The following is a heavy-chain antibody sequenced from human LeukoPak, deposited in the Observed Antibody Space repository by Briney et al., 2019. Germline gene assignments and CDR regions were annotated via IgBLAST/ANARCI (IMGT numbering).Heavy chain of an antibody. CDR1: GFTFITHA. V-gene: IGHV3-64D*06. Sequence: GGSLRLSCSASGFTFITHAIHWVRQAPGKGLEHVSGISNNGDRTYYADSVKGRFTISRDNSKNTLYLQMSSLRTEDTAVYHCVKGACSTTSCHLDYWGQGTLVTVSS. J-gene: IGHJ4*02. CDR3: VKGACSTTSCHLDY. CDR2: ISNNGDRT. D-gene: IGHD2-2*01.